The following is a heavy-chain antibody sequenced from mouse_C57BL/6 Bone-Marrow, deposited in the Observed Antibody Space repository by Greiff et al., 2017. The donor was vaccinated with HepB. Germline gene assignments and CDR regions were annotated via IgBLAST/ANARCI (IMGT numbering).Heavy chain of an antibody. CDR1: GYTFTSYW. Sequence: QVQLQQPGAELVKPGASVKLSCKASGYTFTSYWMHWVKQRPGRGLEWIGRIEPNSGGTKYNEKFKSKATLTVDKPSSTAYMQLSSLTSEDSAVYYCARARSTTVVATYYYAMDYWGQGTSVTVSS. CDR2: IEPNSGGT. J-gene: IGHJ4*01. V-gene: IGHV1-72*01. CDR3: ARARSTTVVATYYYAMDY. D-gene: IGHD1-1*01.